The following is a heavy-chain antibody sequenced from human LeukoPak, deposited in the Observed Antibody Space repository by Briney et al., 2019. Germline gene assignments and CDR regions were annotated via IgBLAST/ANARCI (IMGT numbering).Heavy chain of an antibody. V-gene: IGHV4-39*01. Sequence: SETLSLTCTVSGGSISSSSYYWGWIRQPPGKGLEWIGSIYYSGSTYYNPSLKSRVTISVGTSKNQFSLKLSSVTAADTAVYYCASPYCSGGSCYRGGEFDYWGQGTLVTVSS. J-gene: IGHJ4*02. D-gene: IGHD2-15*01. CDR1: GGSISSSSYY. CDR3: ASPYCSGGSCYRGGEFDY. CDR2: IYYSGST.